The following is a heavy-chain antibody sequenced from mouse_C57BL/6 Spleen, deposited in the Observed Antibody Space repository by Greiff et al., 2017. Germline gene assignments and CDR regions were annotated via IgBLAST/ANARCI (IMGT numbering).Heavy chain of an antibody. CDR3: ARPSFYYDYDVLAMDY. CDR1: GYTFTSYW. CDR2: IHPNSGST. J-gene: IGHJ4*01. V-gene: IGHV1-64*01. D-gene: IGHD2-4*01. Sequence: VQLQQPGAELVKPGASVKLSCKASGYTFTSYWMHWVKQRPGQGLEWIGMIHPNSGSTNYNEKFKSKATLTVDKSSSTAYMQLSSLTSEDSAVYYCARPSFYYDYDVLAMDYWGQGTSVTVSS.